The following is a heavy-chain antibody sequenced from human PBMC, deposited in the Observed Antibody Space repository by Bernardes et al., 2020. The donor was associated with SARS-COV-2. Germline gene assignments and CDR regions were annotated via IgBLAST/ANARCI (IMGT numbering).Heavy chain of an antibody. D-gene: IGHD6-19*01. CDR2: IHYSGST. CDR3: ARHGGSSGWYGGFDY. Sequence: TLSLTCTVSGGSISSSSYSWGWIRQPPGKGLEWIGSIHYSGSTYYNPSLKSRVIISVGTSKNQTSLMLSSVTAADTALYYCARHGGSSGWYGGFDYWGQGTLVTVSS. J-gene: IGHJ4*02. CDR1: GGSISSSSYS. V-gene: IGHV4-39*01.